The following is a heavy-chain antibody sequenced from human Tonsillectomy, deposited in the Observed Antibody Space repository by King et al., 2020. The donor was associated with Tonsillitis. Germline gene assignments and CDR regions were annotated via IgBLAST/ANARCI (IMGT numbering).Heavy chain of an antibody. D-gene: IGHD1-26*01. V-gene: IGHV1-58*01. Sequence: QLVQSGPEVKKPGTSVKVSCKASGFTFTSSAVQWVRQARGQRLEWIGWIVVGSGNTNYAQKFQERVTITRDMSTSTAYIELSSLRSEDTAVYYCAADRPGVGASGAFDIWGQGTMVTVSS. CDR3: AADRPGVGASGAFDI. J-gene: IGHJ3*02. CDR1: GFTFTSSA. CDR2: IVVGSGNT.